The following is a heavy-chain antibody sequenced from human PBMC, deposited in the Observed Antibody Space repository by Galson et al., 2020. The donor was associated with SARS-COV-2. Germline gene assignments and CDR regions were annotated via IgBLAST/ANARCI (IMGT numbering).Heavy chain of an antibody. CDR1: GFTFSSYA. CDR2: ISSNGGSK. CDR3: ARGLITYSCSAPVWLDP. Sequence: QLGESLKISCAASGFTFSSYAMHWVRPAPGKGLEYVSAISSNGGSKYYANSVKGRFTISRDNSKKTLYLQMVSLRGEDMAVYYCARGLITYSCSAPVWLDPWSQGNLVTVSS. J-gene: IGHJ5*02. V-gene: IGHV3-64*01. D-gene: IGHD6-13*01.